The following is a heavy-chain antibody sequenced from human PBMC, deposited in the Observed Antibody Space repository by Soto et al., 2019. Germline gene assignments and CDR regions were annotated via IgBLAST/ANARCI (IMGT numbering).Heavy chain of an antibody. CDR1: GGSISSSNW. D-gene: IGHD5-12*01. V-gene: IGHV4-4*02. CDR2: ISHSGST. Sequence: QVQLQESGPGLVKPSGTLSLTCAVSGGSISSSNWLSWVRQPPGKGLEWIGEISHSGSTSYNPSLKSRVTISVDKSKNQVSLKRSSVTAADKAVYYGARAGTGGSSGYDVARTYRFDTWGQGTLVTVSS. CDR3: ARAGTGGSSGYDVARTYRFDT. J-gene: IGHJ5*02.